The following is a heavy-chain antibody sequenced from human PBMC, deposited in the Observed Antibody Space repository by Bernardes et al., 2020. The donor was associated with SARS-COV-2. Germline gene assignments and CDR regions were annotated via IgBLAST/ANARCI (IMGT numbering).Heavy chain of an antibody. Sequence: SETLSLTCTISGASIGRYYWSWIRQPPGKGLEWIGYIYYTGSAYYNPSLKSRVTISVDTSKNQFSLRLTSVTAADTAVYYCARALPPDYWGQGTLVTVSS. CDR1: GASIGRYY. CDR3: ARALPPDY. CDR2: IYYTGSA. J-gene: IGHJ4*02. V-gene: IGHV4-59*12.